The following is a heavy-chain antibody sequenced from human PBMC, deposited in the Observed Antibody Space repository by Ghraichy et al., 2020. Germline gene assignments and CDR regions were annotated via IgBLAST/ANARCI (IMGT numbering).Heavy chain of an antibody. D-gene: IGHD6-13*01. CDR2: IYYSGST. Sequence: SETLSLTCTVSGGSNSSSSYYWGWIRQPPGKGLEWIGSIYYSGSTYYNPSLKSRVTISVDTSKNQFSLKLSSVTAADTAVYYCARHSRAAVGNIYFYYGMDVWGQVTTVNASS. CDR1: GGSNSSSSYY. V-gene: IGHV4-39*01. CDR3: ARHSRAAVGNIYFYYGMDV. J-gene: IGHJ6*02.